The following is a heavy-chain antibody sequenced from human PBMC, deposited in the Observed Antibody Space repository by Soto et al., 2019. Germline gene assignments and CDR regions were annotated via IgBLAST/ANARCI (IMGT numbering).Heavy chain of an antibody. D-gene: IGHD3-16*01. Sequence: QVQLVQSGAEVKKPGASVKVSCKASGYTFTSYYMHWVRQAPGQGLEWMGIINPSGGSTSYEQKFQGRVTMTRDTSTSTVYMELGSLRSEDTAVYYCARDFLVEAILFDPWGQGTLVTVSS. CDR3: ARDFLVEAILFDP. J-gene: IGHJ5*02. CDR2: INPSGGST. V-gene: IGHV1-46*01. CDR1: GYTFTSYY.